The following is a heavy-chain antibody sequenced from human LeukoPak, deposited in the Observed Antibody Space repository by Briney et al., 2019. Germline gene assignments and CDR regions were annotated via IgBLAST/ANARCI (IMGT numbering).Heavy chain of an antibody. CDR1: GGSISSSSYY. J-gene: IGHJ4*02. CDR2: IYYSGST. CDR3: ARTSGSYYMYFDY. Sequence: SETLSLTCTVSGGSISSSSYYWGWIRQPPGKGLEWIGSIYYSGSTYYNPSLKSRVTISVDTSKNQFSLKLSSVTAADTAVYYCARTSGSYYMYFDYWGQGTLVTVSS. D-gene: IGHD1-26*01. V-gene: IGHV4-39*01.